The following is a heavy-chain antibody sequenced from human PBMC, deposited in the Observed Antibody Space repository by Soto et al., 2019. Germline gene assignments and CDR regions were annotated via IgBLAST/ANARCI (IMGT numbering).Heavy chain of an antibody. CDR2: TNSDGSDQ. J-gene: IGHJ4*02. CDR1: GFTFSSYW. Sequence: EVQLVESGGGLVQPGGSLRLSCEASGFTFSSYWMYWVRQAPGKGLVWVSRTNSDGSDQSYADSVKGRCTISRDNAKKTRNLQMISLRGEDTDVYYCASSRGWSLFDYRGQGTLVTVSS. CDR3: ASSRGWSLFDY. V-gene: IGHV3-74*01. D-gene: IGHD6-19*01.